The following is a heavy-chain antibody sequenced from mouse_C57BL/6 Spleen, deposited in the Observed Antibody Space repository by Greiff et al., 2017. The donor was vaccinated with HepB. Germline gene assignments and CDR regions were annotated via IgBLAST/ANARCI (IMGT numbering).Heavy chain of an antibody. CDR1: GFTFSSYA. CDR2: ISDGGSYT. V-gene: IGHV5-4*01. J-gene: IGHJ3*01. D-gene: IGHD1-1*01. Sequence: EVQVVESGGGLVKPGGSLKLSCAASGFTFSSYAMSWVRQTPEKRLEWVATISDGGSYTYYPDNVKGRFTISRDNAKNNLYLQMSHLKSEDTAMYYCARDHHGSSPAWFAYWGQGTLVTVSA. CDR3: ARDHHGSSPAWFAY.